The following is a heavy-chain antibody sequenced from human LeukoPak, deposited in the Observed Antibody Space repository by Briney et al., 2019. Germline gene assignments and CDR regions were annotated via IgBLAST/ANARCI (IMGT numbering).Heavy chain of an antibody. D-gene: IGHD1-26*01. CDR2: ITVDGGST. CDR3: VKSESGSYFG. CDR1: GFTFSHYP. J-gene: IGHJ4*02. Sequence: GGSLRLSCSASGFTFSHYPMHWVRQAPGKGLEYVSAITVDGGSTYYRDSVKGRFIISRDNSKNTLYLQMSSLRAEDTAVYYCVKSESGSYFGWGQGTLVTVSS. V-gene: IGHV3-64D*09.